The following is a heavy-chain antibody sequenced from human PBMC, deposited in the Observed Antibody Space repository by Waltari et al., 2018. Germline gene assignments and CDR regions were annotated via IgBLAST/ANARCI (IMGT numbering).Heavy chain of an antibody. J-gene: IGHJ3*02. D-gene: IGHD3-16*01. CDR1: GGLITSYSYY. V-gene: IGHV4-39*01. CDR3: SRQRWGQFDAFDI. CDR2: FFYSGTT. Sequence: QLQLQESGPGLVKLSETLSLTCQVSGGLITSYSYYWCWIRQPPGKVLQLIGSFFYSGTTNYHPALKSRVTTFVDTSKNHFSLKLSSVTAADTATYYCSRQRWGQFDAFDIWGLGTMVTVSS.